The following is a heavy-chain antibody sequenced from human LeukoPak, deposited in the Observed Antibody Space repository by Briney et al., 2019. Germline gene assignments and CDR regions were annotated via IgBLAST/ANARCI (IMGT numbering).Heavy chain of an antibody. D-gene: IGHD3-10*01. V-gene: IGHV1-18*04. J-gene: IGHJ5*02. CDR3: ARAHYYGSGSYYNLGFDP. Sequence: ASVKVSCKASGYTFTSYGISWVRQAPGQGLGWMGWTGVSNGNTNYAQKLQGRVTMTTDTSTSTAYMELRSLRSDDAAVYYCARAHYYGSGSYYNLGFDPWGQGTLVTVSS. CDR2: TGVSNGNT. CDR1: GYTFTSYG.